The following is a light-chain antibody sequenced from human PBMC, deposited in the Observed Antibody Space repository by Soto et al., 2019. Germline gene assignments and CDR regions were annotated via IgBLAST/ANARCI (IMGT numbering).Light chain of an antibody. J-gene: IGLJ3*02. CDR1: SSNIGAGYD. V-gene: IGLV1-40*01. CDR2: GNS. Sequence: QSVLTQPPSVSGAPGQRVTISCTGSSSNIGAGYDVHWYQQLPGTAPKLLIYGNSNRPSGVPDRFSGSKSGTSASLAITGLQAEDEADYYCSSYASSSTPWVFGGGTQLTVL. CDR3: SSYASSSTPWV.